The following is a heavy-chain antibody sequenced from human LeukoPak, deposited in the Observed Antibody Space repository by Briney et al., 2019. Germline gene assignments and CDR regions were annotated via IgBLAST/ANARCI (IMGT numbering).Heavy chain of an antibody. CDR1: GFTIRRYD. D-gene: IGHD1-26*01. CDR3: TKSIVGTTYFFDY. J-gene: IGHJ4*02. V-gene: IGHV3-23*01. Sequence: GGSLRLSCAASGFTIRRYDMSWVRQAPGKGLEWVSAISGSGGSTYYADSVKGRFTISRDNSKNTLYLQMNSLRAEDTAVYYCTKSIVGTTYFFDYWGQGTLVTVSS. CDR2: ISGSGGST.